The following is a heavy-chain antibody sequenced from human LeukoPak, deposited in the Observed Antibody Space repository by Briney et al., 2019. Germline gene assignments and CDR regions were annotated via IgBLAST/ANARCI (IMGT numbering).Heavy chain of an antibody. CDR1: GFTFSSNW. Sequence: TGGSLRLSCAASGFTFSSNWMNWVRQTPEKGLEWVANIKQDGSEKYYVDSVKGRFTISRDNTKNSLYLQMNSLRAEGTAVYYCVRSIDYWGQGTLVTVSS. V-gene: IGHV3-7*01. D-gene: IGHD3-9*01. J-gene: IGHJ4*02. CDR2: IKQDGSEK. CDR3: VRSIDY.